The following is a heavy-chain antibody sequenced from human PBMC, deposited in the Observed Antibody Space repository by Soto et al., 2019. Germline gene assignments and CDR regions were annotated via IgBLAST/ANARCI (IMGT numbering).Heavy chain of an antibody. Sequence: GGSLRLSCAASGFTFSSYSMNWVRQAPGKGLEWVSYISSSSSTIYYADSVKGRFTISRDNAKNSLYLQMNSLRDEDTAVYYCARDPSVLLWFGELLSQYYYGMDVWDQGTTVTVSS. CDR3: ARDPSVLLWFGELLSQYYYGMDV. CDR1: GFTFSSYS. V-gene: IGHV3-48*02. D-gene: IGHD3-10*01. CDR2: ISSSSSTI. J-gene: IGHJ6*02.